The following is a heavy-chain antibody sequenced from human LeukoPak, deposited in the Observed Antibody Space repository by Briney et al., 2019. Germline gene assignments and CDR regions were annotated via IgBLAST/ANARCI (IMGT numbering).Heavy chain of an antibody. Sequence: GASVKVSCKASGYTFTNYYLFWVRQAPGQGLEWMGVINPSGGSTSYAQKFQGRVTMTRDTSTSTVYMELSSLRSEDTAVYYCARTSPAYCGGDCYLDCWGQGTLVTVSS. J-gene: IGHJ4*02. V-gene: IGHV1-46*01. D-gene: IGHD2-21*02. CDR3: ARTSPAYCGGDCYLDC. CDR1: GYTFTNYY. CDR2: INPSGGST.